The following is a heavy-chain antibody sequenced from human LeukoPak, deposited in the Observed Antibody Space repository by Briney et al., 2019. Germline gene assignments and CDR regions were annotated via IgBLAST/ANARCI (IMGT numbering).Heavy chain of an antibody. Sequence: YYSGSTNYNPSLKSRVTISVDTSKNQFSLKLSSVTAADTAVYYCARGRWRWLQFAQFDYWGQGTLVTVSS. CDR2: YYSGST. V-gene: IGHV4-59*09. J-gene: IGHJ4*02. CDR3: ARGRWRWLQFAQFDY. D-gene: IGHD5-24*01.